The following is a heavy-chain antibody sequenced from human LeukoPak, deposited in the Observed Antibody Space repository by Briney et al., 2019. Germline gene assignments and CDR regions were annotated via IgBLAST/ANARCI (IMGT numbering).Heavy chain of an antibody. V-gene: IGHV1-8*01. CDR1: GYTFTSYD. J-gene: IGHJ4*02. CDR2: MNPNSDNT. Sequence: ASVKVSCTASGYTFTSYDINWVRQATGQGLEWMGWMNPNSDNTGYAQKFQGRVTMTRNTSISTAYMELSSLRSEDTAVYYCAKRGHSYGDFDYWGQGTLVTVSS. CDR3: AKRGHSYGDFDY. D-gene: IGHD5-18*01.